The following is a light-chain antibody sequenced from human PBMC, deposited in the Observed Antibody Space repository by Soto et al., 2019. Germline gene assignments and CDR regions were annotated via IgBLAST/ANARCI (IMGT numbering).Light chain of an antibody. CDR2: GVS. CDR1: QSVGPN. J-gene: IGKJ1*01. Sequence: IVLTHSPDNLSVSPGEGSTLSFRSSQSVGPNLVWYQQKFGQAPRLLIYGVSTRATGVPARFSGSGSGTEFTLTISSLQPEDFAVYYCHQYNNWPSWTFGQGTKVDNK. V-gene: IGKV3-15*01. CDR3: HQYNNWPSWT.